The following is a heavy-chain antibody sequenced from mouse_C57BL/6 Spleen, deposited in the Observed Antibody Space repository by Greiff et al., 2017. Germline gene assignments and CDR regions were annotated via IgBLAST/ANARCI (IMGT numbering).Heavy chain of an antibody. J-gene: IGHJ3*01. V-gene: IGHV1-18*01. Sequence: EVQLQQSGPELVKPGASVKIPCKASGYTFTDYNMDWVKQSHGKSLEWIGDINPNNGGTIYNQKFKGKATLTVDKSSSTAYMELRSLTSEDTAVYYCARRNYYGYDVPFAYWGQGTLVTVSA. CDR2: INPNNGGT. CDR3: ARRNYYGYDVPFAY. D-gene: IGHD2-2*01. CDR1: GYTFTDYN.